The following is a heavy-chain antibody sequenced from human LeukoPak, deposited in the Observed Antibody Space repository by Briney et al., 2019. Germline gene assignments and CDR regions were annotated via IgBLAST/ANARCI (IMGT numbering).Heavy chain of an antibody. CDR3: ARDDYRGVTNFDP. J-gene: IGHJ5*02. Sequence: SESLSLTCTVSGGSISSYYWSWIRQPPGKGLEWIGYIYYSGGTNYNPSLKSRVAISVDTSKNQFSLQLSSVTAADTAVYYCARDDYRGVTNFDPWGQGTLVTVSS. D-gene: IGHD3-10*01. V-gene: IGHV4-59*01. CDR2: IYYSGGT. CDR1: GGSISSYY.